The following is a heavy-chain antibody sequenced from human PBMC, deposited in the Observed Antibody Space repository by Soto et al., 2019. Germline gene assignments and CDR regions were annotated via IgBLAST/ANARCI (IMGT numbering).Heavy chain of an antibody. Sequence: SVKGSSKASGYTFTSDDIDWRRQATEQGVEWMGWINPNSGNTGYAQKFQGRITMTRNTSISTAYMEQSSLLSVDTATFYCVHNTVCGGRCNEYWGQGTLGTVSS. CDR1: GYTFTSDD. CDR3: VHNTVCGGRCNEY. V-gene: IGHV1-8*01. J-gene: IGHJ4*02. CDR2: INPNSGNT. D-gene: IGHD2-15*01.